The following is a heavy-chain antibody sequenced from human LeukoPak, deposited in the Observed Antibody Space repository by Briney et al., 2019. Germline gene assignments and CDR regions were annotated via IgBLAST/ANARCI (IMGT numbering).Heavy chain of an antibody. CDR2: TRNRVNSYTT. V-gene: IGHV3-72*01. J-gene: IGHJ6*03. D-gene: IGHD2-8*01. CDR3: ARGHCSDGVCATGYYYMDV. Sequence: GGSLRLSCAASGFTFSEHYMDWVRQAPGKGLEWVGRTRNRVNSYTTEYAASVKGRFTISRDDSKNSLYLQMNSLKTEDTAEYYCARGHCSDGVCATGYYYMDVWGKGTTVTVSS. CDR1: GFTFSEHY.